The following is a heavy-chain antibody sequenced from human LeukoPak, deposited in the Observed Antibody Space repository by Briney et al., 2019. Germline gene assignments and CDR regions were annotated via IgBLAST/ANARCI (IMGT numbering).Heavy chain of an antibody. V-gene: IGHV3-23*01. CDR2: VDGGGGGT. CDR3: AKQSAGSAAWYSLHYDF. CDR1: GFTLSSYA. Sequence: GRSLRLSCAASGFTLSSYAMTWVRQAPGRGLEWVSSVDGGGGGTYYADSVKGRFTISRDNSKGTLYLQMNGLRAEDTAVYFCAKQSAGSAAWYSLHYDFWGQGTLVTVSS. D-gene: IGHD6-13*01. J-gene: IGHJ4*02.